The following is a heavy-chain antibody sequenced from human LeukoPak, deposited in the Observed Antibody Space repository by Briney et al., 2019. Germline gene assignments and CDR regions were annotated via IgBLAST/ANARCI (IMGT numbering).Heavy chain of an antibody. J-gene: IGHJ4*02. V-gene: IGHV1-2*02. D-gene: IGHD3-9*01. CDR3: ARSPHILTGENFDF. CDR1: GYTFTDYY. Sequence: GASVKVSCKASGYTFTDYYIHWVRQAPGQGLEWVGWINPNSGGTNYAQKFYARVTMTGDTSISTAYMELSRLRSDDTAVFYCARSPHILTGENFDFWGQGTLVTVSS. CDR2: INPNSGGT.